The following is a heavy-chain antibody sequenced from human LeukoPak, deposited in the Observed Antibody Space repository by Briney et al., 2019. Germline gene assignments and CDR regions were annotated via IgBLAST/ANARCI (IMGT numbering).Heavy chain of an antibody. V-gene: IGHV3-23*01. D-gene: IGHD2-2*01. CDR2: ISASGGST. CDR3: ARISEDIVVVPAAMSWESYYYYYMDV. J-gene: IGHJ6*03. Sequence: GGSLRLSCAASGFTFSSYAMSWVRQAPGKGLEWVSAISASGGSTYYADSVKGRFTISRDNSKSTLYLQMNSLRAEDTAVYYCARISEDIVVVPAAMSWESYYYYYMDVWGKGTTVTVSS. CDR1: GFTFSSYA.